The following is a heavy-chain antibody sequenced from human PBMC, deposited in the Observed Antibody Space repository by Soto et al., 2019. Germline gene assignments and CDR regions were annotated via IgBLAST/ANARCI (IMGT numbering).Heavy chain of an antibody. Sequence: SETLSLTCAFYDWSFSGYYWILIRQPPGKGLEWIGEINHGGSTNYNPSLKSRVTISVDTSKNQFSLKLSSVTAADTAVYYCGRVSGIYYYGMDVWGQGTTVTVSS. V-gene: IGHV4-34*01. CDR2: INHGGST. CDR1: DWSFSGYY. CDR3: GRVSGIYYYGMDV. J-gene: IGHJ6*02. D-gene: IGHD3-10*01.